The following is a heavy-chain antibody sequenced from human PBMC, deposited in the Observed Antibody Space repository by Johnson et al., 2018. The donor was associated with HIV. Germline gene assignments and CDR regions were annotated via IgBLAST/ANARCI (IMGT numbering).Heavy chain of an antibody. D-gene: IGHD3-10*01. J-gene: IGHJ3*02. CDR1: GFTFSSYG. CDR3: ARTRHYYWAFDI. Sequence: QVQLVESGGGVVQPGRSLRLSCAASGFTFSSYGMHWVRQAPGKGLERVAIISYDGSNKYYADSVKGRFTISRDNSKNTLYLQMTSLGAEDTAVYYCARTRHYYWAFDIWGQGTMVTVSS. CDR2: ISYDGSNK. V-gene: IGHV3-30*19.